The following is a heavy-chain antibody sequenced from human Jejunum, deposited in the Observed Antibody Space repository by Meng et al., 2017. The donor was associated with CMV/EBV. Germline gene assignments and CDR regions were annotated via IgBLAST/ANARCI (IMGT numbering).Heavy chain of an antibody. D-gene: IGHD6-6*01. CDR1: GFTVSDYA. Sequence: ASGFTVSDYALAWVRQAPGKGLEWVSGIYGGGGSTHYADSVRGRFVISRYNSKSTLYLQVNSLRADDTAVYYCAKSHSSSSGSFNYWGQGSLVTVSS. CDR2: IYGGGGST. CDR3: AKSHSSSSGSFNY. J-gene: IGHJ4*02. V-gene: IGHV3-23*03.